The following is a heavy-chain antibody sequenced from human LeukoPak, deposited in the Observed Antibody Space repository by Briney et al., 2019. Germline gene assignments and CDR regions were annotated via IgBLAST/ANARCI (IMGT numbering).Heavy chain of an antibody. CDR1: GGSISSYY. CDR3: ARRGRYFDWSFDY. J-gene: IGHJ4*02. D-gene: IGHD3-9*01. V-gene: IGHV4-59*01. CDR2: IYYSGST. Sequence: SETLSLTCTVSGGSISSYYWSWIRQPPGKGLEWIGYIYYSGSTNYNPSLKSRVTISVDTSKNQFSLKLSSVTAADTAVYYCARRGRYFDWSFDYWGQGTLVTVSS.